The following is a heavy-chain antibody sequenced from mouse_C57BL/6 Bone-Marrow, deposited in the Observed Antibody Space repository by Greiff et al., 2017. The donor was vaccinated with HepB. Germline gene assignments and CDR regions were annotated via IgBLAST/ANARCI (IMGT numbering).Heavy chain of an antibody. V-gene: IGHV1-78*01. Sequence: VQLQQSDAELVKPGASVKISCKVSGYTFTDHTIHWMKQRPEQGLEWIGYIYPRDGSTKYNEKFKGKATLTADKSSRTAYIQLNRLTSEDSAVYFWSRSNYYDSSSYYFDYWGQGTTLTVAS. CDR1: GYTFTDHT. J-gene: IGHJ2*01. D-gene: IGHD1-1*01. CDR3: SRSNYYDSSSYYFDY. CDR2: IYPRDGST.